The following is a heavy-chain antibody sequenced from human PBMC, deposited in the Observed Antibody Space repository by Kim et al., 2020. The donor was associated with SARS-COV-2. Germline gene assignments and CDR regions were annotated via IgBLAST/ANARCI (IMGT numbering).Heavy chain of an antibody. D-gene: IGHD3-16*01. J-gene: IGHJ6*02. CDR2: INHSGST. CDR3: ARGEGGSFGGDASYYYYGMDV. CDR1: GGSFSGYY. V-gene: IGHV4-34*01. Sequence: SETLSLTCAVYGGSFSGYYWSWIRQPPGKGLEWIGEINHSGSTNYNPSLKSRVTISVDTSKNQFSLKLSSVTAADTAVYYCARGEGGSFGGDASYYYYGMDVWGHGTTVTVSS.